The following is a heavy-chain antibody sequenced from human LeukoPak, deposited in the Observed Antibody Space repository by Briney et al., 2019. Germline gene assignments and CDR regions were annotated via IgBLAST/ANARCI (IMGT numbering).Heavy chain of an antibody. CDR2: VSGSGDNT. CDR1: GFTFSSYA. D-gene: IGHD6-6*01. J-gene: IGHJ5*02. V-gene: IGHV3-23*01. CDR3: AKDPYSSSPHPNWFDP. Sequence: PGGSLRLSCAASGFTFSSYAMSWVRQAPGKGLEWVSTVSGSGDNTYYADSVKGRFTVSRDNSKNTLYVQMNSLRAEDTAVYYCAKDPYSSSPHPNWFDPWGQGTLVTVPS.